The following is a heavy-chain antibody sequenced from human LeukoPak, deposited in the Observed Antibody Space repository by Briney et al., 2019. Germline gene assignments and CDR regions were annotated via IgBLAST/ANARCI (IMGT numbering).Heavy chain of an antibody. J-gene: IGHJ4*02. CDR1: GYTFTGYY. CDR2: IHPNSGGT. D-gene: IGHD6-13*01. V-gene: IGHV1-2*02. Sequence: ASVKVSCKASGYTFTGYYLHWVRQGPGQGLEWMGWIHPNSGGTNYAQSFQGRVTMTRDTSISTAYMELSSLGSDDTAVYYCARWLSSSWFYWGQGTLVTVSS. CDR3: ARWLSSSWFY.